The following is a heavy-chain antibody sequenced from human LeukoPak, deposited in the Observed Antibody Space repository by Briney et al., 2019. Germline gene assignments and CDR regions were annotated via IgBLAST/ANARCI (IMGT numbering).Heavy chain of an antibody. CDR1: GFTFNNAW. Sequence: GGSLRLSCAASGFTFNNAWMTWVRQAPGKGLEGVGRIKSKTDGGTADYAAPVKGRFTISRDHLKNTLYLHMNSLKPEDTAVYYCTTEGPRFGYYYMDVWGKGTTVTISS. CDR2: IKSKTDGGTA. J-gene: IGHJ6*03. D-gene: IGHD3-10*01. CDR3: TTEGPRFGYYYMDV. V-gene: IGHV3-15*01.